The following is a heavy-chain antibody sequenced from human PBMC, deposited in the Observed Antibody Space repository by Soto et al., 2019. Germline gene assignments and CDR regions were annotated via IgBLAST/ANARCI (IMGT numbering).Heavy chain of an antibody. J-gene: IGHJ6*02. CDR1: GFTFSSYE. V-gene: IGHV3-48*03. Sequence: EVQLVESGGGLVQPGGSLRLSCAASGFTFSSYEMNWVRQAPGKGLEWVSYISSSGSTIYYADSVKGRFTISRDNPKNPRPLQMHGLSAEDTAVYYCAREVQYCGPEPHDYYYYGMGVWGQGTTVTVSS. CDR2: ISSSGSTI. D-gene: IGHD3-16*01. CDR3: AREVQYCGPEPHDYYYYGMGV.